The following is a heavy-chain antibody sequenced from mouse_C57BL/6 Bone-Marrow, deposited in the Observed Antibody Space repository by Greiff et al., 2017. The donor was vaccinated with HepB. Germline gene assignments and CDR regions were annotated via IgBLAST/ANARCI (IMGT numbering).Heavy chain of an antibody. D-gene: IGHD1-1*01. V-gene: IGHV5-9*01. CDR3: ASSPLLRYYFDY. Sequence: EVQLVESGGGLVKPGGSLKLSCAASGFTFSSYTMSWVRQTPEKRLEWVATISGGGGNTYYPDSVKGRFTISRDNAKNTLYLQMSSLRSEDTALYYCASSPLLRYYFDYWGQGTTLTVSS. J-gene: IGHJ2*01. CDR1: GFTFSSYT. CDR2: ISGGGGNT.